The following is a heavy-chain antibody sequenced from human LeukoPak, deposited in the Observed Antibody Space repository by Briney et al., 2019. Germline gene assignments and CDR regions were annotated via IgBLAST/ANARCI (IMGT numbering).Heavy chain of an antibody. V-gene: IGHV4-39*07. Sequence: SETLSLTCTISGGSISSSSYYWGWIRQPPGKGLEWIGSIYYSGSTYYNPSLKSRVTISVDTSKNQFSLKLSSVTAADTAVYYCARVDPGPWGQGTLVTVSS. J-gene: IGHJ5*02. CDR2: IYYSGST. CDR1: GGSISSSSYY. CDR3: ARVDPGP.